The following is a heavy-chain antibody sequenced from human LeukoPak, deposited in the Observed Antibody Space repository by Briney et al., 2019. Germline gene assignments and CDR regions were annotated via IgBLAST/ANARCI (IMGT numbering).Heavy chain of an antibody. CDR3: AREGGVYCTNGVCENWFDP. V-gene: IGHV1-46*01. D-gene: IGHD2-8*01. J-gene: IGHJ5*02. CDR1: GYTFTSYY. CDR2: INPSGGST. Sequence: ASVKVSCKASGYTFTSYYMHWARQAPGQGLEWMGIINPSGGSTSYAQKFQGRVTITADESTSTAYMELSSLRSEDTAVYYCAREGGVYCTNGVCENWFDPWGQGTLVTVSS.